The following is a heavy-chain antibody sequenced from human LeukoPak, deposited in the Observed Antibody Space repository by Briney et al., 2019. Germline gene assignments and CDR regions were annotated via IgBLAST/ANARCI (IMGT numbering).Heavy chain of an antibody. V-gene: IGHV3-23*01. D-gene: IGHD6-13*01. CDR2: IRGNGGNT. Sequence: PGGSLRLSCAASGFTFSTYAMTWVRQAPGKGLEWVSAIRGNGGNTYYADSVKGRFTISRDNSKNTLFLQMNTLRAEDTAVYYCAKGPGSRWYGYFDYWGQGTLVTVSS. CDR3: AKGPGSRWYGYFDY. CDR1: GFTFSTYA. J-gene: IGHJ4*02.